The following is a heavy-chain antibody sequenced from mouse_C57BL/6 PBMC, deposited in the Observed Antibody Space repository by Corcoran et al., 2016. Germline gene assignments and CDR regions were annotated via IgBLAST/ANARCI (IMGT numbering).Heavy chain of an antibody. V-gene: IGHV4-1*01. Sequence: EVKLLQSGGGLVQPGGSLKLSCAASGIDFSRYWMSWVRRAPGKGLEWIGEINPDSSTINYAPSLKDKFIISRDNAKNTLYLQMSKVRSEDTALYYCARRGYYYGAYAMDYWGQGTSVTVSS. CDR3: ARRGYYYGAYAMDY. J-gene: IGHJ4*01. CDR2: INPDSSTI. D-gene: IGHD1-1*01. CDR1: GIDFSRYW.